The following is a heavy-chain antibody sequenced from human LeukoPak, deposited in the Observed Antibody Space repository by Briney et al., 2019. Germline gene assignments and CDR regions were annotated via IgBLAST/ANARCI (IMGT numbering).Heavy chain of an antibody. CDR1: GFTFGDYA. D-gene: IGHD6-19*01. Sequence: GGSLRLSCAASGFTFGDYAMSWFRQAPGKGLEWVGFIRSKAYGGTTEYAASVKGRFTISRDDSKSIAYLQMNSLKTEDTAVYYCTRGDEAVAGPTYYYYMDVWGKGTTVTVSS. V-gene: IGHV3-49*03. J-gene: IGHJ6*03. CDR2: IRSKAYGGTT. CDR3: TRGDEAVAGPTYYYYMDV.